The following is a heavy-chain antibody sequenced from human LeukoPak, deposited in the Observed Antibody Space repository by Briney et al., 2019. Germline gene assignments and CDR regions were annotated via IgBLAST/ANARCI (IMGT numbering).Heavy chain of an antibody. V-gene: IGHV3-7*01. J-gene: IGHJ4*02. CDR2: IKQDGSEK. CDR1: GFTFSSYW. D-gene: IGHD2-2*01. Sequence: GGSLRLSCAASGFTFSSYWMSWVRQAPGKGLEWVANIKQDGSEKYYVDSVKGRFTISRDNAKNSLYLQMNSLRAEDTAVYYCARDGQWSSTSCYFDYWGQGTLVTVSS. CDR3: ARDGQWSSTSCYFDY.